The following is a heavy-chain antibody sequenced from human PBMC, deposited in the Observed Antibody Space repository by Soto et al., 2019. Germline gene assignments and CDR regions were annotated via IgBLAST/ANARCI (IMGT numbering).Heavy chain of an antibody. CDR1: GGTFSSYA. Sequence: VASVKVSCKASGGTFSSYAISWVRQAPGQGLEWMGGIIPIFGTANYAQKFQGRVTITADESTSTAYMELSSLRSEDTAVYYCAREEAYDFWSGYWYYYYYGMDVWGQGTTVTVSS. J-gene: IGHJ6*02. V-gene: IGHV1-69*13. CDR3: AREEAYDFWSGYWYYYYYGMDV. CDR2: IIPIFGTA. D-gene: IGHD3-3*01.